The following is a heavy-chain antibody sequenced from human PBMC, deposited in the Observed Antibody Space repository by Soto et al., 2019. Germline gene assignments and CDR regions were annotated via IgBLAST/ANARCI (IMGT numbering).Heavy chain of an antibody. Sequence: WESLKVSCKASRYSFMIYWIACVRQGPGKGLEWMGSISPGDSATRYSPSFQSQVTLSVDTSISTAYLQLTSLRGSDSALYYCARDPQPRNDYGGHDYWGQGTLVTVSS. V-gene: IGHV5-51*01. CDR1: RYSFMIYW. CDR3: ARDPQPRNDYGGHDY. CDR2: ISPGDSAT. J-gene: IGHJ4*02. D-gene: IGHD4-17*01.